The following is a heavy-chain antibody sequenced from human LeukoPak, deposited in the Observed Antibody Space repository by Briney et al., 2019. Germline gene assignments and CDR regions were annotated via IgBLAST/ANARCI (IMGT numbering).Heavy chain of an antibody. Sequence: PSETLSLTCAVYGGSFSGYYWSWIRQPPGKGLEWIGEINHSGSTNYNPSLKSRVTISVDTSKNQFSLKLSSVTAADTAVYYCARGYRGVPAYYYYYGMDVWGQGTTVTVSS. D-gene: IGHD2-2*01. V-gene: IGHV4-34*01. CDR2: INHSGST. CDR1: GGSFSGYY. J-gene: IGHJ6*02. CDR3: ARGYRGVPAYYYYYGMDV.